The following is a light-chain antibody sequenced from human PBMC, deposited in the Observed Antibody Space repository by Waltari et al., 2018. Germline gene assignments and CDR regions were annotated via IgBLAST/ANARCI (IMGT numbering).Light chain of an antibody. Sequence: QSALTQPPSASGSPGQSVTISCTGTSSDVGFYNYVSWYQQHPGKAPKLMLYEVNTRPSGVPDRFSGSKAGNTASLTGSGLQAEDEGDYYCSSYAGSNNLVFGGGTKLTVL. CDR2: EVN. CDR3: SSYAGSNNLV. V-gene: IGLV2-8*01. CDR1: SSDVGFYNY. J-gene: IGLJ2*01.